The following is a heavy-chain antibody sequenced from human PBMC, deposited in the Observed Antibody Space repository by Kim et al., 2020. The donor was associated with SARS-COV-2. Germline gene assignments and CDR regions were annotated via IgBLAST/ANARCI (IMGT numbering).Heavy chain of an antibody. CDR3: AGAEDSITIFGVVIQYFDY. CDR2: IYYSGSA. J-gene: IGHJ4*02. V-gene: IGHV4-31*03. Sequence: SETLSLTCTVSGCSISSGGYYWSWIRQHPGKGLEWIGYIYYSGSAYYNPSLKSRLTISVDTSKNQFSLRLSSVTAADTAVYYCAGAEDSITIFGVVIQYFDYWGQGTLVTVSS. CDR1: GCSISSGGYY. D-gene: IGHD3-3*01.